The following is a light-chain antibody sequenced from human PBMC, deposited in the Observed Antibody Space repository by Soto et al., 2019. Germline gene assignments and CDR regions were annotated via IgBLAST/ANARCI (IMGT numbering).Light chain of an antibody. CDR3: HQFGSSPPAFT. CDR2: GAS. Sequence: ESMLTQSPGTLSLSPGERATLSCRASQSVSTRYLASYQQKHGQAPRLLIYGASIRATGIPDRFRGSGSGTDVTLTISRLEPEDFAGYYCHQFGSSPPAFTFGQGTKLEI. J-gene: IGKJ2*01. V-gene: IGKV3-20*01. CDR1: QSVSTRY.